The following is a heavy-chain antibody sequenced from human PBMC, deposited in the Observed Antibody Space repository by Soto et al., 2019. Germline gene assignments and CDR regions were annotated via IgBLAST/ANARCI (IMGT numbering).Heavy chain of an antibody. CDR3: ARAGYIYGPFDY. CDR2: IYTGGST. CDR1: GFTFSSYA. D-gene: IGHD5-18*01. J-gene: IGHJ4*02. Sequence: GGSLRLSCAASGFTFSSYAMSWVRQAPGKGLEWVSVIYTGGSTYYADSVKGRFTISRHNSKNTLYLQMNSLRAEDTAVYYCARAGYIYGPFDYWGQGTLVTVSS. V-gene: IGHV3-53*04.